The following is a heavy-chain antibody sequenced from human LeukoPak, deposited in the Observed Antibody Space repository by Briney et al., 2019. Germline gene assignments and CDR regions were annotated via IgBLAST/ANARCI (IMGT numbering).Heavy chain of an antibody. V-gene: IGHV3-30-3*01. J-gene: IGHJ4*02. CDR3: ARVPGVVVINYFDY. D-gene: IGHD3-22*01. Sequence: GGSLRLSCAASGFTFSSYAMHWVRQAPGKGLEWVAVISYDGSNKYYADSVKGRFTISRDNSKNTLYLQMNSLRAEDTAVYYCARVPGVVVINYFDYWGQGSLVSVPS. CDR2: ISYDGSNK. CDR1: GFTFSSYA.